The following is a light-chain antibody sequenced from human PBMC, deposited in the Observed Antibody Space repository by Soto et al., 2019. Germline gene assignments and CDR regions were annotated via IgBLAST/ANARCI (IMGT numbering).Light chain of an antibody. Sequence: QSVLAQPASVSGSPVQTFTITCTGTSXFVGSFSLVSWYQQHPGKAPKVMISEGHRRPSGVPDRFSGSTSVNAAFLTISGLHADDESDYSCCLYIGATAYVFGRGTK. V-gene: IGLV2-23*01. J-gene: IGLJ6*01. CDR1: SXFVGSFSL. CDR2: EGH. CDR3: CLYIGATAYV.